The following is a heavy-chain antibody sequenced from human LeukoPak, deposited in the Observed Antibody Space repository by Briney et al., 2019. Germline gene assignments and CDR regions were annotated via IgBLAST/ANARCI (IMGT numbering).Heavy chain of an antibody. CDR1: GFTFNSFS. J-gene: IGHJ4*02. V-gene: IGHV3-21*01. CDR2: ISSSTIYT. CDR3: ATYRQVLLPFES. Sequence: GGSLRLSCAVSGFTFNSFSMNWVRQAPGKGLEWVSSISSSTIYTYYADPVKGRFTISRDNAKNSLYLQMNSLRAEDTAVYYCATYRQVLLPFESWGQGTLVTVSS. D-gene: IGHD2-8*02.